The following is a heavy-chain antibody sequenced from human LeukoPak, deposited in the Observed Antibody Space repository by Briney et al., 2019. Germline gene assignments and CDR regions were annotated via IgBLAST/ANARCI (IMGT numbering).Heavy chain of an antibody. V-gene: IGHV3-30*18. CDR3: AKESVDLEAFDI. CDR1: GFTFSSYG. J-gene: IGHJ3*02. CDR2: ISYDGSNK. D-gene: IGHD5-12*01. Sequence: GGSLRLSCAASGFTFSSYGMHWVRQAPGKGLEWVAVISYDGSNKYYADSVKGRFTISRDNSKNTLYLQMNSLRAEDTAVYYCAKESVDLEAFDIWGQGTMVTVSS.